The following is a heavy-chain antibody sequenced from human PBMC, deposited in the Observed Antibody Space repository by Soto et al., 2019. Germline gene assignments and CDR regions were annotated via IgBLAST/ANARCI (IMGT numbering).Heavy chain of an antibody. CDR2: ISGYSGHT. V-gene: IGHV1-18*01. D-gene: IGHD2-15*01. CDR1: GYTFTSHG. J-gene: IGHJ6*03. CDR3: ARALYFSGDVGFGYYFHYRAV. Sequence: ASVKVSCKASGYTFTSHGIGWVRQAPGQGLEWMGWISGYSGHTNYAQKLQGRVTMTTDTSTTTAYMELRSLRSYDPAVYYCARALYFSGDVGFGYYFHYRAVGVKGTSAPVS.